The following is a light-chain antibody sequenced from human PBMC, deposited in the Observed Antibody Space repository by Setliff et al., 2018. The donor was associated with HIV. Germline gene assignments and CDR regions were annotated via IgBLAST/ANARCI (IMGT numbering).Light chain of an antibody. CDR2: DVS. V-gene: IGLV2-14*03. CDR1: SADVGSYNF. CDR3: SSYTRSSTDV. Sequence: QSALTQPASVSGSPGQSITISCTGTSADVGSYNFVSWYQQHPGKAPKLLIYDVSNRPSGVSNRFSGSKSGNTASLTISGLQAEDEADYYCSSYTRSSTDVFGAGTKVTV. J-gene: IGLJ1*01.